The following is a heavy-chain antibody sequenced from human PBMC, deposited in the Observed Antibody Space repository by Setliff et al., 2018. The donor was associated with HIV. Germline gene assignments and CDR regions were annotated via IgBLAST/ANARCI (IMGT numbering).Heavy chain of an antibody. CDR1: GYSISNGYY. V-gene: IGHV4-38-2*02. Sequence: SETLSLTCALSGYSISNGYYWGWIRQPSGKGLEWIGSIYHSGSTFYNPSLRSRVTISVDTSQDQFSLRLSSVTAADTAVYYCAREIKNPRYFDSWGQGTLVTVSS. D-gene: IGHD3-16*01. J-gene: IGHJ4*02. CDR2: IYHSGST. CDR3: AREIKNPRYFDS.